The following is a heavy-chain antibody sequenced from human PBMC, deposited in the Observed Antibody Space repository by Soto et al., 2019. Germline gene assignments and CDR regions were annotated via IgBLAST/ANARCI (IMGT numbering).Heavy chain of an antibody. D-gene: IGHD5-12*01. CDR2: ISSSGSTI. Sequence: VGSLRLSCAASGFTFSDYYMSWIRQAPGKGLEWVSYISSSGSTIYYADSVKGRFTISRDNAKNSLYLQMNSLRAEDTAVYYCARDAGRDGYNYIFDYWGQGTLVTVSS. J-gene: IGHJ4*02. CDR3: ARDAGRDGYNYIFDY. V-gene: IGHV3-11*01. CDR1: GFTFSDYY.